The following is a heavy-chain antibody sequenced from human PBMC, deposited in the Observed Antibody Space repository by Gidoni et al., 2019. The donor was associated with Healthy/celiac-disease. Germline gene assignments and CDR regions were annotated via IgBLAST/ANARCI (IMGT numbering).Heavy chain of an antibody. J-gene: IGHJ6*02. D-gene: IGHD6-19*01. CDR3: AKDISLPGSGWYIYGMDV. Sequence: EVQLVESGGGLVQPGRSLRLSCAASGFTFDDYAMHWVRQAPGKGLEWVSGISWNSGSIGYADSVKGRFTISRDNAKNSLYLQMNSLRAEDTALYYCAKDISLPGSGWYIYGMDVWGQGTTVTVSS. V-gene: IGHV3-9*01. CDR1: GFTFDDYA. CDR2: ISWNSGSI.